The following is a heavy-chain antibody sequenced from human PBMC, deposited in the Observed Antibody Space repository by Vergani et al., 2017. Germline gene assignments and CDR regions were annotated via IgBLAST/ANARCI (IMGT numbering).Heavy chain of an antibody. CDR2: IYRTGRT. D-gene: IGHD3-9*01. V-gene: IGHV4-38-2*01. Sequence: QVRLQESGPGLVKPSETLSLTCAVSGFSIDNRYYWDWIRQPPGKGLEWIGSIYRTGRTHFNPSLKSRVTISVDTSNNHFSLRLNSLTAADTAVYYCARRSGIVYDIFSGTQYFFDFWGQGTLVTVSS. CDR1: GFSIDNRYY. J-gene: IGHJ4*02. CDR3: ARRSGIVYDIFSGTQYFFDF.